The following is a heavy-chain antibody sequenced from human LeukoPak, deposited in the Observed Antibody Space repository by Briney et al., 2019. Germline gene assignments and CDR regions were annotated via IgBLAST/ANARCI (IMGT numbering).Heavy chain of an antibody. J-gene: IGHJ4*02. D-gene: IGHD4-11*01. Sequence: SETLSLTCTVSGGSFSSYYWGWVRQPPGKGLEWIGYIYYSGSTNYNPSIKSRVTISVDTSKNQFSLKLSAVTAADTAVYYCARVDSNYGFDYWGQGTLVTVSS. V-gene: IGHV4-59*01. CDR2: IYYSGST. CDR3: ARVDSNYGFDY. CDR1: GGSFSSYY.